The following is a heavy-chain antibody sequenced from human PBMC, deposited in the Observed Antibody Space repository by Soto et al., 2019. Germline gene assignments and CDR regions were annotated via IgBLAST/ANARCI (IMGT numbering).Heavy chain of an antibody. V-gene: IGHV3-23*01. Sequence: GGSLRLSCAASGFTFSNYAMSWVRQAPGKGLEWVSVINGGGDGTYYADSVKGRFTISRDNSKNTLYLQMNSLRAEDTAVYYCARDKYSGWTGLFDYWGQGTLVTVSS. CDR2: INGGGDGT. J-gene: IGHJ4*02. CDR1: GFTFSNYA. CDR3: ARDKYSGWTGLFDY. D-gene: IGHD6-19*01.